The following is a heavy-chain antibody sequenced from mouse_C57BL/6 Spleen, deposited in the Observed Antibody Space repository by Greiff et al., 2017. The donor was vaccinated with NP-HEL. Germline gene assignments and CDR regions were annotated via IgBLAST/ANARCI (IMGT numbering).Heavy chain of an antibody. J-gene: IGHJ2*01. CDR1: GYTFTDYE. V-gene: IGHV1-15*01. D-gene: IGHD2-2*01. CDR3: TREGYDDFDY. CDR2: IDPETGGT. Sequence: QVQLKESGAELVRPGASVTLSCKASGYTFTDYEMHWVKQTPVHGLEWIGAIDPETGGTAYNQKFKGKAILTADKSSSTAYMELRSLTSEDSAVYYCTREGYDDFDYWGQGTTLTVSS.